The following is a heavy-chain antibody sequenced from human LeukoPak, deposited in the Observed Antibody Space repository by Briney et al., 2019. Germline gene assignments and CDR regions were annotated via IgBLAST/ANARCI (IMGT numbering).Heavy chain of an antibody. J-gene: IGHJ4*02. CDR3: ARRGRNSGYDF. Sequence: SVKVSCKASGGTFSSYAISWVRQAPGQGLEWVGRIIPIFGIANYAQKFQGRVTITADKSTSTAYMELSSLRSKDTAVYYCARRGRNSGYDFWGQGTLVTVSS. V-gene: IGHV1-69*04. CDR1: GGTFSSYA. D-gene: IGHD5-12*01. CDR2: IIPIFGIA.